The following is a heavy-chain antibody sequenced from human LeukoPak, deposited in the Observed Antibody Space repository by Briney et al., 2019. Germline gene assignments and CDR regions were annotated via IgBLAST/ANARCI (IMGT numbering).Heavy chain of an antibody. CDR2: ISNDGSNT. CDR3: AELGITMIGGV. J-gene: IGHJ6*04. D-gene: IGHD3-10*02. CDR1: GFTFTTFW. Sequence: GGSLRLSCATSGFTFTTFWMHWVRQAPGKGLVWVSRISNDGSNTNYAESVKGRFTISRDNAKNTLYLQMNSLRAEDTAVYYCAELGITMIGGVWGKGTTVTISS. V-gene: IGHV3-74*01.